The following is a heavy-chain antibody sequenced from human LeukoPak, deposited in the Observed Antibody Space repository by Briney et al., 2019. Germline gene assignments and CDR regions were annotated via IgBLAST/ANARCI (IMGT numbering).Heavy chain of an antibody. CDR2: ISGSGGST. V-gene: IGHV3-23*01. CDR1: GFTFSNYA. CDR3: AKPYRDCSSTSCYFSFDY. D-gene: IGHD2-2*01. J-gene: IGHJ4*02. Sequence: GGSLRLSCAASGFTFSNYAMSWVRQAPGKGLEWVSAISGSGGSTYYADSVKGRFTISRDNSKNTLYLQMNSLRAEDTAAYYCAKPYRDCSSTSCYFSFDYWGQGTLVTVSS.